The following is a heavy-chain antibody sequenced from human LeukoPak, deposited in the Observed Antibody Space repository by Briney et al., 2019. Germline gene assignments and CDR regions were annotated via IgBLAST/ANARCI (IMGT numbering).Heavy chain of an antibody. CDR3: ARDHRYSSSWHYYYYYYMDV. CDR2: INPNSGGT. D-gene: IGHD6-13*01. CDR1: GYTFTGYY. J-gene: IGHJ6*03. V-gene: IGHV1-2*02. Sequence: ASVKVSCKASGYTFTGYYMHWVRQAPGQGLEWMGWINPNSGGTNYAQKFQGRVTITADESTSTAYMELRSLRSDDTAVYYCARDHRYSSSWHYYYYYYMDVWSKGTTVTVSS.